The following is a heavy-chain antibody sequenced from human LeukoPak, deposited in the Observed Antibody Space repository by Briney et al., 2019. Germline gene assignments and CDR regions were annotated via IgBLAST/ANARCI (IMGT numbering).Heavy chain of an antibody. J-gene: IGHJ4*02. D-gene: IGHD3-3*01. CDR1: GFSFDDYA. CDR2: ISGDGIT. Sequence: GGALRLPCAASGFSFDDYAMHWVRRAPGKGLEWVSLISGDGITYYADSAKGRFTISRDNSKNSLYLQMNSLRREDTALYYCVKELTAVTIPTFFDYWGQGTLVTVSS. CDR3: VKELTAVTIPTFFDY. V-gene: IGHV3-43*02.